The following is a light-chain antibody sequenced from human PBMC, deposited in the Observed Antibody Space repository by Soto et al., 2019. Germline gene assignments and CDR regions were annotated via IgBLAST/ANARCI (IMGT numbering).Light chain of an antibody. CDR1: SSDVGDYNF. Sequence: QSALTQHASVSGSPGQSITISCTGTSSDVGDYNFVSWYQQLPGKAPKLMMYEVSHRPSGVSNRFSGSKSGNTASLTISGLLAEDEAHYYCSSHTTSSIWVFGGGTKLTVL. CDR2: EVS. V-gene: IGLV2-14*03. CDR3: SSHTTSSIWV. J-gene: IGLJ3*02.